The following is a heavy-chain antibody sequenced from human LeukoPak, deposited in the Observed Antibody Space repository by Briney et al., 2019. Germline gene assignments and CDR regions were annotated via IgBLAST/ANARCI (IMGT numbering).Heavy chain of an antibody. CDR2: ISSSGSTI. D-gene: IGHD4/OR15-4a*01. J-gene: IGHJ4*02. V-gene: IGHV3-48*03. Sequence: GGSLRLSCAASGFTFSSYEMNWVRQAPGKGLEWVSYISSSGSTIYYADSVKGRFTISRDNAKNSLYLQMNRLGAEDTAIYYCGQDWAWGAFGHWGQGTLVTVSS. CDR1: GFTFSSYE. CDR3: GQDWAWGAFGH.